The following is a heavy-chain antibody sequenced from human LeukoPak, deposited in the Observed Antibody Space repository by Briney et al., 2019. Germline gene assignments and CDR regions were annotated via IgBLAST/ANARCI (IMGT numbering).Heavy chain of an antibody. CDR1: GVSVSTNY. Sequence: GGSLRLSCVVSGVSVSTNYMSWVRQAPGKGLEWVSFVYAGGGTYYADFVKGRFIISRDDSENTLDVQMNSLRGEDTAVYYCARDRSGYTYGYTHYYYGMDVWGQGTTVTVSS. V-gene: IGHV3-66*02. CDR2: VYAGGGT. J-gene: IGHJ6*02. CDR3: ARDRSGYTYGYTHYYYGMDV. D-gene: IGHD5-18*01.